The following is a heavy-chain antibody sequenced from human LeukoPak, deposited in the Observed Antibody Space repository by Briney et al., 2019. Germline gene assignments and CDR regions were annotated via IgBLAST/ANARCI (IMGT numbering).Heavy chain of an antibody. CDR3: ARDRGVATIYGMDV. J-gene: IGHJ6*04. V-gene: IGHV1-69*13. CDR1: GGTFSSYA. Sequence: GASVKVSCKASGGTFSSYAISWVRQAPGQGLEWMGGIIPIFGTANYAQKFQGRVTITADESTSTAYMELSSLRSEDTAVYYCARDRGVATIYGMDVWGKGTTVTASS. CDR2: IIPIFGTA. D-gene: IGHD3-3*01.